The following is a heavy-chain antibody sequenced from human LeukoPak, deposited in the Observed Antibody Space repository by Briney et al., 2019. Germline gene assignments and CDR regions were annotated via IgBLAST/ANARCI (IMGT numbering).Heavy chain of an antibody. J-gene: IGHJ6*03. CDR1: GGTFSSYD. CDR2: IIPIFGTA. V-gene: IGHV1-69*06. D-gene: IGHD3-3*01. Sequence: SVKVSCKASGGTFSSYDISWVRQAPGQGLEWMRGIIPIFGTANYAQKFQGRVTITADKSTCTAYMELSSLRSEDTAVYYCARSATYYDFWSGYYPNINYYYYYMDVWGKGTTVTVSS. CDR3: ARSATYYDFWSGYYPNINYYYYYMDV.